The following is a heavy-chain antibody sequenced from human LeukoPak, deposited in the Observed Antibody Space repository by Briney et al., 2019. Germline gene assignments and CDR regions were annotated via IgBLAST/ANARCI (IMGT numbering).Heavy chain of an antibody. J-gene: IGHJ4*02. Sequence: GGSLRLSCAASGFTFSSYSMNWVRQAPGNGLEWVSSISSSSSYIYYADSVKGRFTISRDNAKNSLYLQMNSLRAEDTAVYYCARYAGYSVTRFDYWGQGTLVTVSS. CDR3: ARYAGYSVTRFDY. CDR2: ISSSSSYI. CDR1: GFTFSSYS. V-gene: IGHV3-21*01. D-gene: IGHD6-13*01.